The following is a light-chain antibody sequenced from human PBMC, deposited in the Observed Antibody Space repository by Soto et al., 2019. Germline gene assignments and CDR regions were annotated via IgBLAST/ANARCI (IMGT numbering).Light chain of an antibody. Sequence: QSALTQPASVSGSPGQSITIPCTGTTHDVGSYHLVSWYQQHPGKAPKLIIYEGNQRPSGVSDRFSGANSGDTPSLTISGLQADDEADYYCVSYTSSTTYVFGTGTKVTVL. J-gene: IGLJ1*01. CDR3: VSYTSSTTYV. CDR2: EGN. V-gene: IGLV2-14*02. CDR1: THDVGSYHL.